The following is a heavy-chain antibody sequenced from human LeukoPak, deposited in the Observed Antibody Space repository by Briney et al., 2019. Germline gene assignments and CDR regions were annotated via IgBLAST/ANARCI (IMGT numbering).Heavy chain of an antibody. J-gene: IGHJ5*02. D-gene: IGHD2-15*01. V-gene: IGHV3-15*01. CDR2: IKSKTDGGTT. Sequence: GGSLRLSCGASGVTCSNAGRNWVRQAPGKGLEWGGRIKSKTDGGTTDYAAPVKNRFNISRDDSKNTVYLQMNSLKIDDTAVHYCVGGSPFDPWGQGTLVTVSS. CDR1: GVTCSNAG. CDR3: VGGSPFDP.